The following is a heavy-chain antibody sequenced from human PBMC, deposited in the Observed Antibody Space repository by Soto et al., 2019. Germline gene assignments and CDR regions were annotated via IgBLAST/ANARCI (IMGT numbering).Heavy chain of an antibody. CDR3: AGRWCSGIDF. CDR1: GGSIRSYY. Sequence: QVQLQESGPGLVKPSETLSLTCNVSGGSIRSYYWSWIRQRPGKGLEWIGYIYYSGSTNYNPSLKCRFTILVHMSKIHSSLKLSSLTAAVTGGDHCAGRWCSGIDFWGQGTRVTVSS. J-gene: IGHJ4*02. D-gene: IGHD3-10*02. CDR2: IYYSGST. V-gene: IGHV4-59*08.